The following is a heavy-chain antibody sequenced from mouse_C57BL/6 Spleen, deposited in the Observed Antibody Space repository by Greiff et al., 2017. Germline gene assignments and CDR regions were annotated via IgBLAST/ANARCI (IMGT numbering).Heavy chain of an antibody. CDR1: GYSITSGYY. CDR2: ISYDGSN. CDR3: AREDWDYAMDY. Sequence: EVQLQESGPGLVKPSQSLSLTCSVTGYSITSGYYWNWIRQFPGNKLEWKGYISYDGSNNYNPSLKNRISITRDTSKNQFFLTLNSVTTEDTATYYCAREDWDYAMDYWGQGTSVTVSS. D-gene: IGHD4-1*01. J-gene: IGHJ4*01. V-gene: IGHV3-6*01.